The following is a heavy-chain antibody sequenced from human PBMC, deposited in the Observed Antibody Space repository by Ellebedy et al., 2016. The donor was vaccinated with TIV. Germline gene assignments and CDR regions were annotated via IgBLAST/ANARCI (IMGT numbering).Heavy chain of an antibody. Sequence: GGSLRLXCAASGFTFSNAWMSWVRQAPGKGLEWVGRIKTKSEAEIIDYIAPVKGRFTISRDDSKNTLFLQMNSLKTEDTAVYYCAREVGVTGQFYSGMDVWGHGTTVTVSS. V-gene: IGHV3-15*01. J-gene: IGHJ6*02. CDR3: AREVGVTGQFYSGMDV. CDR2: IKTKSEAEII. CDR1: GFTFSNAW. D-gene: IGHD1-26*01.